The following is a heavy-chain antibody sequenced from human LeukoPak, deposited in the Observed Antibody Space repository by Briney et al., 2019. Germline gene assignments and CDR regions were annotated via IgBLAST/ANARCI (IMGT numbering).Heavy chain of an antibody. CDR1: GGTFSSYA. D-gene: IGHD6-19*01. J-gene: IGHJ3*02. V-gene: IGHV1-69*13. CDR3: ARGTSSGWYIAAFDI. CDR2: IIPIFGTA. Sequence: ASVKVSCKASGGTFSSYAISWVRQAPGQGLEWMGGIIPIFGTANYAQKFQGRVTITADESTSTAYMELSSLRSEDTAVYYCARGTSSGWYIAAFDIWGQGTMVTVSS.